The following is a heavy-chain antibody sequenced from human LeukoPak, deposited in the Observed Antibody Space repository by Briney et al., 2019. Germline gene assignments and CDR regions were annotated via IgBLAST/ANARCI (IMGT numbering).Heavy chain of an antibody. J-gene: IGHJ6*03. Sequence: SETLSPTCTVSGGSISSSSYYWGWIRQPPGKGLEWIGSIYYIGNTYYNPSLKSRVTISVDTSKNEFSLKLSSVTATDTAVYYCARQTLCTGGSCYPPRYMDVWGKGTTVTISS. D-gene: IGHD2-15*01. CDR3: ARQTLCTGGSCYPPRYMDV. CDR2: IYYIGNT. V-gene: IGHV4-39*01. CDR1: GGSISSSSYY.